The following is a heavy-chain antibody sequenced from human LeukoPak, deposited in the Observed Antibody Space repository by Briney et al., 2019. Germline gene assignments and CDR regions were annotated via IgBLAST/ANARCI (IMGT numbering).Heavy chain of an antibody. Sequence: PSETPSLTCTVSGGSVSSGSHFWSWIRQPPGKGLEWIGHIHDSGSTNYNPSLRSRVTISEDTSKNQFSLKVTSVTAADTAVYYCARGVSYYYLDYWGQGTLVTVS. CDR3: ARGVSYYYLDY. D-gene: IGHD3-10*01. J-gene: IGHJ4*02. CDR1: GGSVSSGSHF. V-gene: IGHV4-61*01. CDR2: IHDSGST.